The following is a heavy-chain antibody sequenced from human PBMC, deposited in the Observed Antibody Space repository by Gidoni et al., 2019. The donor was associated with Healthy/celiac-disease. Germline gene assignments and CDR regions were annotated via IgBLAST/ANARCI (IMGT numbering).Heavy chain of an antibody. CDR1: GYNFHSYG. CDR2: ISAYNGNT. CDR3: ARAVWGSYRDQGPFDY. D-gene: IGHD3-16*02. V-gene: IGHV1-18*04. J-gene: IGHJ4*02. Sequence: QVQLVQSGAEGKKPGASVKVSCKASGYNFHSYGISWVRQAPGQGLEWMGWISAYNGNTNYAQKLQGRVTMTTDTSTSTAYMELRSLRSDDTAVYYCARAVWGSYRDQGPFDYWGQGTLVTVSS.